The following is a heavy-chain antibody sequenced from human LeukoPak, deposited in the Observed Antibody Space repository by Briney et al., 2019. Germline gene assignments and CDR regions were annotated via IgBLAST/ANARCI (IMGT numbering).Heavy chain of an antibody. CDR1: RFTFSNYA. J-gene: IGHJ4*02. CDR3: ASHYDTSGYHYFDF. Sequence: GGSLRLSCAASRFTFSNYAMSWVRQAPGKGLEWVSTISGSGGSTYYAASVKGRFTISRDNSKNTLCLQMNSLRAEDTAVYYCASHYDTSGYHYFDFRGQGTLVTVSS. V-gene: IGHV3-23*01. CDR2: ISGSGGST. D-gene: IGHD3-22*01.